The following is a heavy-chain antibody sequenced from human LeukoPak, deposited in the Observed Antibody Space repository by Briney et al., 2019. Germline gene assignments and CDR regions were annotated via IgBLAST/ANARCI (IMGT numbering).Heavy chain of an antibody. CDR1: GGSISSGDYY. J-gene: IGHJ4*02. CDR2: IYYSGST. CDR3: ARADDILGGFDY. V-gene: IGHV4-30-4*01. D-gene: IGHD3-9*01. Sequence: SETLSLTCTVSGGSISSGDYYWSWIRQPPGKGLEWIGYIYYSGSTYYNPSLKSRVTISVDTSKNQFSLKLSSVTAADTAVYYCARADDILGGFDYWGQGTLVTVSS.